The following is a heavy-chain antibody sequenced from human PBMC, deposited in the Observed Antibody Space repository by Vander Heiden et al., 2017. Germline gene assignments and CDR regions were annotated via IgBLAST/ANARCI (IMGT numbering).Heavy chain of an antibody. D-gene: IGHD3-22*01. CDR2: IYYSGST. CDR1: GGSISSSRYY. J-gene: IGHJ4*02. Sequence: QLQLQESGPGLVKPSETLSLTCTVSGGSISSSRYYWGWIRQPPGKWLECIGSIYYSGSTYYNPSLKRRVTISVDTSKNQFALKLSAVTAAETAVYYCARPRGPYDDSSGYYAFDYWGQGTLVTVSS. V-gene: IGHV4-39*01. CDR3: ARPRGPYDDSSGYYAFDY.